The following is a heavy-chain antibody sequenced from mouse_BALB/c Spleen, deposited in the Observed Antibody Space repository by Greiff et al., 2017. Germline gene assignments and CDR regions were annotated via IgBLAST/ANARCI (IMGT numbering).Heavy chain of an antibody. Sequence: DVKLVESGGGLVQPGGSLRLSCATSGFTFTDYYMSWVRQPPGKALEWLGFIRIKANGYTTEYSASVKGRFTISRDNSQSILYLQMNTLRAEDSATYYCARDRYRYHYFDYWGQGTTLTVSS. CDR2: IRIKANGYTT. V-gene: IGHV7-3*02. J-gene: IGHJ2*01. D-gene: IGHD2-14*01. CDR3: ARDRYRYHYFDY. CDR1: GFTFTDYY.